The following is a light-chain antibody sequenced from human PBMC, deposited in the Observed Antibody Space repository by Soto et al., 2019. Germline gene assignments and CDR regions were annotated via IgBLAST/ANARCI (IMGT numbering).Light chain of an antibody. V-gene: IGKV1-5*03. CDR2: KAS. CDR1: QSISSW. CDR3: QQYNSYTWT. Sequence: DIQMTQSPSTLSASVGDRVTITCRASQSISSWLAWYQKKPGKAPKLLIYKASSLESGVPSRFSGSGSGTEFTLTLSSLQPDDFATYDCQQYNSYTWTFGQGTKVEVK. J-gene: IGKJ1*01.